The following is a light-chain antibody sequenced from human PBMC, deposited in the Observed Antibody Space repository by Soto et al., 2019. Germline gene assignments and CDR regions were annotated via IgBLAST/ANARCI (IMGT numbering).Light chain of an antibody. Sequence: MTQSPSTLSASVGDRVTITCRASQSISSWLAWYQQKPGQAPRLLIYGASNRATGTPDRFSGSGSGTDFTLTISSLQSEDFAVYYCQQYTNWPPNTFGQGTRLEI. CDR1: QSISSW. J-gene: IGKJ5*01. V-gene: IGKV3D-15*01. CDR3: QQYTNWPPNT. CDR2: GAS.